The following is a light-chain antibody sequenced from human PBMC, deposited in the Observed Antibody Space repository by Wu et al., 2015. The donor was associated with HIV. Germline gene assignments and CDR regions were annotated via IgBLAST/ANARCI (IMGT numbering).Light chain of an antibody. J-gene: IGKJ4*01. Sequence: EIVLTQSPGTLSLSPGERATLSCRASQSVSSSYLAWYQQKPGQAPRLLIYGASSRATGIPDRFSGSGSGTDFTLTISRLEPEDFAVYYCQQYGSSPQTFGGGPKVEIK. CDR2: GAS. CDR1: QSVSSSY. CDR3: QQYGSSPQT. V-gene: IGKV3-20*01.